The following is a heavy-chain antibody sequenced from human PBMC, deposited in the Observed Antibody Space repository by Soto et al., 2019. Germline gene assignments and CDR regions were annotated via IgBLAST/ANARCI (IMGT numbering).Heavy chain of an antibody. CDR2: VSHDGRNT. J-gene: IGHJ4*02. V-gene: IGHV3-30*18. CDR3: AKGGRQWLVTSDFNY. Sequence: GQLVESGGGVVQPGRSLRLSCAASGFTFSEYAMHWVRQAPGKGLEWVAVVSHDGRNTHYADSVKGRFTISRDSSKNTVSLEMTSLRAEYTAVYYCAKGGRQWLVTSDFNYWGQGALVTVSS. CDR1: GFTFSEYA. D-gene: IGHD6-19*01.